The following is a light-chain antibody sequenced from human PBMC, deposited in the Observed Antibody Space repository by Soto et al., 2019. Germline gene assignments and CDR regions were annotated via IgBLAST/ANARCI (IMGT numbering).Light chain of an antibody. V-gene: IGKV1-5*03. Sequence: DIQMTQSPSTLSTSVGDKVTITCRASQSINTWLAWYQPKPGKAPKLLIYKASSLESGVLSRFSGSGSGTEFTLTISSLQPDDFATYYCHQYNTYPLTFGGGTKVDIK. CDR1: QSINTW. CDR2: KAS. J-gene: IGKJ4*01. CDR3: HQYNTYPLT.